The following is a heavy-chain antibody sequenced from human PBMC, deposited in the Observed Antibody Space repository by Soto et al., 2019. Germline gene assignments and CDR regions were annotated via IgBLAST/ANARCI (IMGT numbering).Heavy chain of an antibody. CDR2: IDGSGTTK. V-gene: IGHV3-48*03. J-gene: IGHJ4*02. CDR3: ARGFGRFNY. CDR1: GFTFNDFE. D-gene: IGHD3-10*01. Sequence: EVQLLESGGGLVQPGGSLRLSCGVSGFTFNDFEMNWVRQAPGKGLEWLAYIDGSGTTKKYADSVRGRVTISRDNPNNSLLLQMSSLSAADMAIYYCARGFGRFNYWGQGTLVSVSS.